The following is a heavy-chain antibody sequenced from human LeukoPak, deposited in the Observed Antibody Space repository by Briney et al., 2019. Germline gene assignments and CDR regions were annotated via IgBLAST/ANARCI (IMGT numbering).Heavy chain of an antibody. CDR2: IYHSGTT. Sequence: PSETLPLTCAVSGDSISISKWWSWVRQPPGKGLEWIGEIYHSGTTNFNPSLKSRVTILVDKSKNQFSLKLSSVTAADTAVYYCARRDYYGSGSEYRCFDYWGQGSLVTVSS. J-gene: IGHJ4*02. D-gene: IGHD3-10*01. CDR3: ARRDYYGSGSEYRCFDY. CDR1: GDSISISKW. V-gene: IGHV4-4*02.